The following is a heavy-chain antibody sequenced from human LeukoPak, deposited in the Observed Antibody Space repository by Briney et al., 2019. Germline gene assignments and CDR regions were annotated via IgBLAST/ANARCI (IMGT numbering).Heavy chain of an antibody. Sequence: SETLSLTSDVYGGSFTNYYLSWVRQPPGKRLEWIGEITHHGSTNYNPSLKSRVSISVDTSKNQFSLKLSSVAAADTAVYYCAPIFGDYSDFDSWGQGTLVTVSS. V-gene: IGHV4-34*01. CDR1: GGSFTNYY. CDR3: APIFGDYSDFDS. D-gene: IGHD4-17*01. CDR2: ITHHGST. J-gene: IGHJ4*02.